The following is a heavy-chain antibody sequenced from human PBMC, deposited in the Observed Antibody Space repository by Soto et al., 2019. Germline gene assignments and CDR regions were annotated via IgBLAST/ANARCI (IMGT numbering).Heavy chain of an antibody. CDR3: ASGVIV. J-gene: IGHJ6*02. Sequence: QVQLQESGPGLVKPSQALSLTCIVPGGSISSCSYYWNGIRQLPGKGREWMWYISYRGSTYYNPSLKSPVTISIDTSESQLSLKLSSVTAADTAVYYCASGVIVWGQGTTVTVSS. V-gene: IGHV4-31*01. CDR2: ISYRGST. CDR1: GGSISSCSYY. D-gene: IGHD2-21*01.